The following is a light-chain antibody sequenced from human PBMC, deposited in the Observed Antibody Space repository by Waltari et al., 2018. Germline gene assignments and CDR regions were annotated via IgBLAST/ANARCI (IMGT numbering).Light chain of an antibody. V-gene: IGLV2-14*03. Sequence: QSALTQPASVSGSPGQSITISCTGTSSDVGGYNYVSWYQQHPGKAPKLMIYDVTHRPSGVSYRFSCSKSGNTASLTISGLQAEDEADYYCSSYSSSITPVFGGGTKLTVL. CDR1: SSDVGGYNY. CDR3: SSYSSSITPV. CDR2: DVT. J-gene: IGLJ2*01.